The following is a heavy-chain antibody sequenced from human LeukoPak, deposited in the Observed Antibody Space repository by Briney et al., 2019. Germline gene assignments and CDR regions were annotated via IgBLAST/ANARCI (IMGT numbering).Heavy chain of an antibody. J-gene: IGHJ6*03. CDR2: IRYDGSNK. CDR3: AKDPSLWFGELLYYMDV. CDR1: GFTFSSYG. V-gene: IGHV3-30*02. Sequence: AGGSLRLSCAASGFTFSSYGMHWVRQAPGKGLEWVAFIRYDGSNKYYADSVKGRFTISRDNSKNTLYLQMNSLRAEDTAVYYCAKDPSLWFGELLYYMDVWGKGTTVTISS. D-gene: IGHD3-10*01.